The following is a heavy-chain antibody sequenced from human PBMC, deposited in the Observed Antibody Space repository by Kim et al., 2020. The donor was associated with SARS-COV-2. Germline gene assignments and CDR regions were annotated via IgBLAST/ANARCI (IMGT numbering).Heavy chain of an antibody. J-gene: IGHJ4*02. CDR2: IYYSGST. V-gene: IGHV4-59*01. Sequence: SETLSLTCTVSGGSISTYYWSWIRQPPGKGLEWIGYIYYSGSTNYNPSLKSRVTISLDTSNNQFSLKLSSVTAADTAVYYCARAGGYSYDLYYFDYWGQGTLVTVSS. D-gene: IGHD5-18*01. CDR3: ARAGGYSYDLYYFDY. CDR1: GGSISTYY.